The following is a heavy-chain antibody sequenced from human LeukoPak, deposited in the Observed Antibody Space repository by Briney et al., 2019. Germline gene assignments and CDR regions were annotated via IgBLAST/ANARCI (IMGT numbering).Heavy chain of an antibody. CDR2: FDPEDGET. D-gene: IGHD6-19*01. CDR3: ATARHSSGWYNAFDI. V-gene: IGHV1-24*01. Sequence: ASVKVSCKVSGYTLTELSMHWVRQAPGKGLEWMGGFDPEDGETIYAQKFQGRATMTEDTSTDTAYMELSSLRSEDTAVYYCATARHSSGWYNAFDIWGQGTMVTVSS. CDR1: GYTLTELS. J-gene: IGHJ3*02.